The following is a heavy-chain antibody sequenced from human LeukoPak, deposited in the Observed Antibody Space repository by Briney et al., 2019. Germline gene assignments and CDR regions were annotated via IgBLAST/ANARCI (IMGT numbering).Heavy chain of an antibody. CDR2: INHSGST. V-gene: IGHV4-34*01. Sequence: PSETLSLTCAVYGGSFSGYYWSWFRQPPGKGLEWIGEINHSGSTNYNPSLKSRVTISVDTSKNQFSLKLSSVTAADTAVYYCASGGYSYGFDYWGQGTLVTVSP. CDR1: GGSFSGYY. J-gene: IGHJ4*02. D-gene: IGHD5-18*01. CDR3: ASGGYSYGFDY.